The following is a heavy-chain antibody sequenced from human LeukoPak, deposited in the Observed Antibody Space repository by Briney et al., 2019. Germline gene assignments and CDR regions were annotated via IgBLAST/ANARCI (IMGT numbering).Heavy chain of an antibody. J-gene: IGHJ4*02. V-gene: IGHV3-74*01. Sequence: PGGSLRLSCAASGFTFTTYWMHWVRQAPGKGLVWVSRIIRDGSHTDYAGSVEGRFTISRDNARNTLYLQKNSLRAEDTAIYYCVRDGDAYNFDYWGQGTLVTVSS. D-gene: IGHD5-24*01. CDR3: VRDGDAYNFDY. CDR1: GFTFTTYW. CDR2: IIRDGSHT.